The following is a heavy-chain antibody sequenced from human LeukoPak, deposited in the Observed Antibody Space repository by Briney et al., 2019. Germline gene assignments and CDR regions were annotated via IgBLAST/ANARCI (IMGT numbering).Heavy chain of an antibody. J-gene: IGHJ4*02. CDR2: TYWNNDN. CDR1: GFSPSTRGVG. CDR3: ASSRYDILTGHYNFDY. V-gene: IGHV2-5*01. Sequence: SGPTLVKPTQALTLTCTFSGFSPSTRGVGVGWIRQPPGKAPEWLALTYWNNDNRYSPSLKSRLTITKDTSKNQVVLTMTNMDPVDTATYYCASSRYDILTGHYNFDYWGQGTLVTVSS. D-gene: IGHD3-9*01.